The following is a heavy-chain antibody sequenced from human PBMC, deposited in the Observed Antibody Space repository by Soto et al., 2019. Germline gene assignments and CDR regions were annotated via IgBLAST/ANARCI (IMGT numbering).Heavy chain of an antibody. D-gene: IGHD1-26*01. CDR1: GGSISVYY. CDR3: ARGVGSSPPRY. Sequence: TLSLTCTISGGSISVYYWSWVRQPPGHELEWIGYIYASGSPYYNPSLRSRVTISADTSKNQISLKLTSPAAADTAVYYCARGVGSSPPRYWGRGTLVTVSS. J-gene: IGHJ4*02. V-gene: IGHV4-59*01. CDR2: IYASGSP.